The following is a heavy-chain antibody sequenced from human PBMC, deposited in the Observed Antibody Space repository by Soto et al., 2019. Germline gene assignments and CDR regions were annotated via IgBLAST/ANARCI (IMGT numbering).Heavy chain of an antibody. D-gene: IGHD3-22*01. Sequence: SETLSLTCAVYGGSFSGYYWSWIRQPPGKGLEWIGEINHSGSTNYNPSLKSRVTISVDTSKNQFSLKLSSVTAADTAVYYCAGSPYYYDSSGYFYWGQGTLVTVSS. CDR3: AGSPYYYDSSGYFY. CDR2: INHSGST. CDR1: GGSFSGYY. V-gene: IGHV4-34*01. J-gene: IGHJ4*02.